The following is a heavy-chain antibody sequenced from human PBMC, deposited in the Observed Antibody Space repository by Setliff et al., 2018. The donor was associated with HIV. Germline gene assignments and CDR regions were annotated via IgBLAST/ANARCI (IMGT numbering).Heavy chain of an antibody. CDR3: ARVGYCSSTNCYWGRPSYGMGV. D-gene: IGHD2-2*01. J-gene: IGHJ6*02. Sequence: SETLSLTCTVSGGSISTPTYYWGWIRQPPGKGLEWVGSIYNSGSTYYNPSLKSRIIISSDTSKNQISLRLTSVTAADTAVYYCARVGYCSSTNCYWGRPSYGMGVWGQGTTVTVSS. CDR2: IYNSGST. V-gene: IGHV4-39*01. CDR1: GGSISTPTYY.